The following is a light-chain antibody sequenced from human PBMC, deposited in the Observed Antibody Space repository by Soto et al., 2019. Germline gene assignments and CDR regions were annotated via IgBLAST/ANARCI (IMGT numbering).Light chain of an antibody. CDR2: EVT. J-gene: IGLJ1*01. V-gene: IGLV2-8*01. CDR1: SSDVGAYNY. Sequence: QSVLTQPPSASGSLGQSVTISCTGTSSDVGAYNYVSWYQQHPGKAPKLMIYEVTRRPSGVPDRFSGSKSGNTASLNVSGPQAEDEADYYCCSYADNTDYVFGTGTKVTLL. CDR3: CSYADNTDYV.